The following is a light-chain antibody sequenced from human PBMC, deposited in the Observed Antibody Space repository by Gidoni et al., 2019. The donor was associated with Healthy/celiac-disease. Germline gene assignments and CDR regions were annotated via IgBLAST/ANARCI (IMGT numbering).Light chain of an antibody. CDR1: QGISSY. Sequence: AIRLPQSPSSLSASTGDRVTITCRASQGISSYLAWYQQKPGKAPKLLIYAASTLQRGVPSSFSGSGSGTDFTLTISCLQSEDFATYYCQQYYSYPLTFGQGTKVEI. J-gene: IGKJ1*01. CDR3: QQYYSYPLT. V-gene: IGKV1-8*01. CDR2: AAS.